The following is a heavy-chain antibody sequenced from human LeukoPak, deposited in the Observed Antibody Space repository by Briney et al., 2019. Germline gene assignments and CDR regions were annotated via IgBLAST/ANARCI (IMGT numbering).Heavy chain of an antibody. J-gene: IGHJ4*02. CDR3: ARDAGTACFGFD. CDR1: GYTFTGYY. V-gene: IGHV1-2*02. D-gene: IGHD5-18*01. CDR2: INPNSGGT. Sequence: GASVKVSCTASGYTFTGYYMHWVRQAPGQGLEWMACINPNSGGTNYAQSFQGRVTMTRDTSISTAYMELSRLRSDDTAVYYCARDAGTACFGFDWGQGTLVTVSS.